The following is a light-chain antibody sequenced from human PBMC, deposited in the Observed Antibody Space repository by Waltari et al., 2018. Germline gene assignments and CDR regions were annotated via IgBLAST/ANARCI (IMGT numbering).Light chain of an antibody. CDR2: SAS. V-gene: IGKV3-15*01. Sequence: EVVLTQSPATLSLSPGERATLSCRASQSVSVNLAWYQQRPGQAPRLPIYSASTRATGIPARFSGSGSGTEFTLTISSLESEDFAVYYCQQSHNWPPLTFGGGTKVEIK. J-gene: IGKJ4*01. CDR3: QQSHNWPPLT. CDR1: QSVSVN.